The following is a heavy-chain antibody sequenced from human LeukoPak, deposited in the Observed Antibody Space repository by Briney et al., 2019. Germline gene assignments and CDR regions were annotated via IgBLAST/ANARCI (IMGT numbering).Heavy chain of an antibody. V-gene: IGHV3-30*18. J-gene: IGHJ4*02. D-gene: IGHD1-7*01. Sequence: GRSLRLSCAASGFTFGSYGMHWVRQAPGKGLEWVAVISYDGSNKYYADSVKGRFTISRDNSKNTLYLQMNSLRAEDTAIYYCAKDGKTRNWNYFQAKPVYWGQGTLVTVSS. CDR3: AKDGKTRNWNYFQAKPVY. CDR2: ISYDGSNK. CDR1: GFTFGSYG.